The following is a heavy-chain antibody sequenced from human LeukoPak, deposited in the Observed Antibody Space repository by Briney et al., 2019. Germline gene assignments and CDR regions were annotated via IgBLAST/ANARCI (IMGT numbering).Heavy chain of an antibody. CDR2: IPHSGST. V-gene: IGHV4-38-2*01. CDR3: ARLGIGWPFDY. CDR1: GYSISSGYY. Sequence: SETLSLTCAVSGYSISSGYYWGWIRQPPGKGLEWIATIPHSGSTNYNPSLKSRVTISVDTSKNQFSLKLSSMTAADTAVYYCARLGIGWPFDYWGQGTLVTVSS. D-gene: IGHD6-19*01. J-gene: IGHJ4*02.